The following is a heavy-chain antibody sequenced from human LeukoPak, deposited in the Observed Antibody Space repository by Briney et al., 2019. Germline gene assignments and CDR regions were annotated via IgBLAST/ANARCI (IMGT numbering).Heavy chain of an antibody. Sequence: SETLSLTCTVSGGSISSYYWSWIRQPPGKGLEWIGYIYYSGSTNYNPSLKSRVTISVDTSKNQFSLKLSSVTAADTAVYYCARERGARGIGPFQHWGQGTLVTVSS. CDR3: ARERGARGIGPFQH. CDR2: IYYSGST. CDR1: GGSISSYY. D-gene: IGHD3-16*01. V-gene: IGHV4-59*12. J-gene: IGHJ1*01.